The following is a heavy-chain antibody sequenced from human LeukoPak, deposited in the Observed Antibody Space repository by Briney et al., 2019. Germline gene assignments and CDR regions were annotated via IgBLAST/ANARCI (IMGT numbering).Heavy chain of an antibody. V-gene: IGHV1-69*13. D-gene: IGHD6-13*01. CDR3: TRMGSSWDYYGMDV. CDR1: GGTFSSYA. J-gene: IGHJ6*02. Sequence: ASVKVCCKASGGTFSSYAISWVRQAPGQGLEWMGGTIPIFGTANYAQKFQGRVTITADESTSTAYMELSSLRSEDTAVYYCTRMGSSWDYYGMDVWGQGTTVTVSS. CDR2: TIPIFGTA.